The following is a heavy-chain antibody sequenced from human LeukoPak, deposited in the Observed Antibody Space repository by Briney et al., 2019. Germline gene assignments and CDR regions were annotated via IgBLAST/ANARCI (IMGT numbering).Heavy chain of an antibody. V-gene: IGHV4-4*07. J-gene: IGHJ4*02. Sequence: SETLSLTCTVSGASISRYQWSWIRQPAGKGLEWLGRIYTSGSTDYNPSLRSRVTMSVDTSKNQFSLKLSSVTAADTAVYYCASLPGVRGVINPLTYWGQGTLVTVSS. CDR2: IYTSGST. D-gene: IGHD3-10*01. CDR3: ASLPGVRGVINPLTY. CDR1: GASISRYQ.